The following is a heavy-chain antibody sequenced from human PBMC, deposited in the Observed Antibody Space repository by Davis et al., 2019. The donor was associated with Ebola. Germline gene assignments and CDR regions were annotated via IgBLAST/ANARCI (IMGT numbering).Heavy chain of an antibody. J-gene: IGHJ5*02. D-gene: IGHD4-23*01. V-gene: IGHV1-18*01. CDR2: ISAYNGNT. CDR1: GYTFTSYG. Sequence: ASVKVSCKASGYTFTSYGISWVRQAPGQGLEWMGWISAYNGNTNYAQKLQGRVTMTTDTSTSTAYMELRSLRSDDTAVYYCARDRAPDYGGNSWWFDPWGQGTLVTVSS. CDR3: ARDRAPDYGGNSWWFDP.